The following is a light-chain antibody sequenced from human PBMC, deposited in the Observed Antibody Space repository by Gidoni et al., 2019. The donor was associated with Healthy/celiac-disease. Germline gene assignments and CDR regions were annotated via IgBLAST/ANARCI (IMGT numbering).Light chain of an antibody. J-gene: IGLJ3*02. V-gene: IGLV1-44*01. CDR1: SANIGSNT. CDR2: SNN. CDR3: AAWDDSLNGFWV. Sequence: QSVLTQPPSASGTPGQRVTISCSGSSANIGSNTVNWYQQLPGTAPKLLIHSNNPRPSGVPDRFSGSKSGTSASLAISGLQSEDEADYYCAAWDDSLNGFWVFGGGTKLTVL.